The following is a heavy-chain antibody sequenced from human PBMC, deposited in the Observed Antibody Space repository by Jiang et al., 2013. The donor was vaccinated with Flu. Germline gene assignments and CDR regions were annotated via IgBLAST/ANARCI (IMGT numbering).Heavy chain of an antibody. V-gene: IGHV4-59*01. Sequence: GPGLVKPSETLSLTCTVSGGSISSYYWSWIRQPPGKGLEWIGYIYYSGSTSYNPSLKSRVTISVDTSKNQFSLKLTSVTAADTAVYYCARDRWNYNGIYYYGMDVWGQGTTVTVSS. J-gene: IGHJ6*02. CDR2: IYYSGST. CDR1: GGSISSYY. D-gene: IGHD1-7*01. CDR3: ARDRWNYNGIYYYGMDV.